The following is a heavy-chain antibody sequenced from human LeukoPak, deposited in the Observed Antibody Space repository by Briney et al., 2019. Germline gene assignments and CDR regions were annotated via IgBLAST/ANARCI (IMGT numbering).Heavy chain of an antibody. CDR3: ARIGISARGTNFHH. J-gene: IGHJ1*01. CDR1: GYTFTSYG. Sequence: ASVKVSCKASGYTFTSYGISWVRQAPGQGLEWMGWISAYNGNTNYAQNFQGRVTMTRDTSISTAYMELSRLRSDDTALYYCARIGISARGTNFHHWGQGTLVTVSS. V-gene: IGHV1-18*01. CDR2: ISAYNGNT. D-gene: IGHD6-13*01.